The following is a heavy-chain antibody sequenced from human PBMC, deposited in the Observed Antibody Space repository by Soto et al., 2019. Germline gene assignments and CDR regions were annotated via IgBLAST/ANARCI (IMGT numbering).Heavy chain of an antibody. CDR2: ISSNGGST. J-gene: IGHJ1*01. CDR3: ARVGCSGGTCYYYFQH. Sequence: GGSLRLSCAASGFTFSSYAMHWVRQAPGKGLEYVSAISSNGGSTYYANSVKGRFTISRDNSKNTLYLQMGSLRAEDMAVYYCARVGCSGGTCYYYFQHWGQGTLVTVSS. CDR1: GFTFSSYA. V-gene: IGHV3-64*01. D-gene: IGHD2-15*01.